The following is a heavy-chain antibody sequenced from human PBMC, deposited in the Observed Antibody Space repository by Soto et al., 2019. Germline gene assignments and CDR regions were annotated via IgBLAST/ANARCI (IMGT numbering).Heavy chain of an antibody. CDR1: GFTFSAYS. J-gene: IGHJ4*02. CDR3: ARIDGYTYSNDY. CDR2: ITSRSDYI. D-gene: IGHD5-12*01. V-gene: IGHV3-21*02. Sequence: EVQLVESGGGLVKPGGSLRLSCAASGFTFSAYSMSWVRQAPGKGLEWVSSITSRSDYIYYADSLKGRFTISRDNTKNSLYLQMHSLRAEDTAFYNCARIDGYTYSNDYWGQGTLVTVSS.